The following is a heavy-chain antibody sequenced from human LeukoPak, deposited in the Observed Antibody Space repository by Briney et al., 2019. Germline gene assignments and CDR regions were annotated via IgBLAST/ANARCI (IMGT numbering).Heavy chain of an antibody. Sequence: ASVKVSCKASGYTFTSYDINWVRQATGQGLEWMGWMNPNSGNTCYAQKFQGRVTMTRNTSISTAYMELSSLRSEDTAVYYCARAPRRYFDWLPRLVTHSRTLYYFDYWGQGTLVTVSS. CDR3: ARAPRRYFDWLPRLVTHSRTLYYFDY. CDR2: MNPNSGNT. CDR1: GYTFTSYD. J-gene: IGHJ4*02. D-gene: IGHD3-9*01. V-gene: IGHV1-8*01.